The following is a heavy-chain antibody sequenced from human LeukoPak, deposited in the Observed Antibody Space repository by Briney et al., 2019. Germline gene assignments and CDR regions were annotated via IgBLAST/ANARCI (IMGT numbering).Heavy chain of an antibody. D-gene: IGHD6-6*01. CDR1: GGTFSSYA. CDR3: ASPSLSSSGAFDI. J-gene: IGHJ3*02. CDR2: IIPILGIA. V-gene: IGHV1-69*04. Sequence: ASVKVSCTASGGTFSSYAISWVRQAPGQGLEWMGRIIPILGIANYAQKFQGRVTITADKSTSTAYMELSSLRSEDTAVYYCASPSLSSSGAFDIWGQGTMVTVSS.